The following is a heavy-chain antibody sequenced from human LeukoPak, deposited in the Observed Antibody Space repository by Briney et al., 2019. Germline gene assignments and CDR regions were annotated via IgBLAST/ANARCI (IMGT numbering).Heavy chain of an antibody. CDR2: INHSGST. J-gene: IGHJ1*01. Sequence: SETLSLTCAVYGGSFSGYYWSWIRQPPGKGLEWTGEINHSGSTNYNPSLKSRVTISVDTSKNQFSLKLSSVTAADTAVYYCARGRGSSGYSRLLRHFQHWGQGTLVTVSS. D-gene: IGHD3-22*01. V-gene: IGHV4-34*01. CDR1: GGSFSGYY. CDR3: ARGRGSSGYSRLLRHFQH.